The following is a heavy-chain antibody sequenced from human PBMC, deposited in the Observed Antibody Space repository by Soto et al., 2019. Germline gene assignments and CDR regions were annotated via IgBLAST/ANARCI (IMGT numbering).Heavy chain of an antibody. Sequence: SETLSLTCTVSADSISSYCWSWIRQPPGKGLEWIGYIYYSGSTNYNPSLKSRVTISIDTSKNQFSLKLSSVTAADTAVYYCAVRRDGYNYGFDYWGQGTLVTVSS. CDR3: AVRRDGYNYGFDY. CDR2: IYYSGST. V-gene: IGHV4-59*01. D-gene: IGHD5-12*01. CDR1: ADSISSYC. J-gene: IGHJ4*02.